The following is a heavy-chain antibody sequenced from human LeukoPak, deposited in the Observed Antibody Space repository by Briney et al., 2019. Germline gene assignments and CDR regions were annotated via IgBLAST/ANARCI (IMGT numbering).Heavy chain of an antibody. CDR2: ISSSNSYI. J-gene: IGHJ6*03. Sequence: GGSLRLSCAASGFTLNSYTMNWVRQAPGKGLEWVSSISSSNSYIYYADSVKGRFTISRDDAKNSLSLQMNSLRAEDTAMYYCARSGIKMVRGVIIKSPYHMDVWGKGTTVTVSS. V-gene: IGHV3-21*01. CDR3: ARSGIKMVRGVIIKSPYHMDV. D-gene: IGHD3-10*01. CDR1: GFTLNSYT.